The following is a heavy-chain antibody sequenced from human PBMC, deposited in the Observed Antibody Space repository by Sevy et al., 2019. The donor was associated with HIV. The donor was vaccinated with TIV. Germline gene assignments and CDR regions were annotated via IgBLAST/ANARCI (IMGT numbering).Heavy chain of an antibody. CDR2: INPSSGGT. Sequence: ASVKVSYTASGYTFTDYFMHWVRQAPGQGLEWMGWINPSSGGTNYARKFQGRVTMTRDTSISTAYMELTRLRSDDTAVYYCARVLRTSSGTDYWGQGTLVTVSS. D-gene: IGHD6-6*01. J-gene: IGHJ4*02. CDR1: GYTFTDYF. CDR3: ARVLRTSSGTDY. V-gene: IGHV1-2*02.